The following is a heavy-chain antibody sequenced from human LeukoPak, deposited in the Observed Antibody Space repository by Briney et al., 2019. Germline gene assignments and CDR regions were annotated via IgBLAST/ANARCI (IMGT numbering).Heavy chain of an antibody. V-gene: IGHV3-23*01. J-gene: IGHJ6*03. D-gene: IGHD2-2*01. Sequence: GGSLRLSCAASGFTFSSYAMSWVRQAPGKGLEWVSAISGSGGSTYYADSVKGRFTISRDNSKNTLYLQMNSLRADDTAVYYCAREASRCSSTSCYSHYYYYYMDVWGKGTTVTVSS. CDR2: ISGSGGST. CDR1: GFTFSSYA. CDR3: AREASRCSSTSCYSHYYYYYMDV.